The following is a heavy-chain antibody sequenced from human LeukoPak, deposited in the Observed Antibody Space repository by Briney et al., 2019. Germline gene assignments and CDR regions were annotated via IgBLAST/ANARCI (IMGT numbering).Heavy chain of an antibody. CDR3: AGSGSYYNGGDY. V-gene: IGHV3-9*01. D-gene: IGHD3-10*01. CDR1: GFTFDDYA. Sequence: GGSLRLSCAASGFTFDDYAMHWVRQAPGKGLEWVSGISWNSGSIGYADSVKGRFTISRDNAKNSLYLQMNSLRAEDTAVYYCAGSGSYYNGGDYWGQGTLVTVSS. CDR2: ISWNSGSI. J-gene: IGHJ4*02.